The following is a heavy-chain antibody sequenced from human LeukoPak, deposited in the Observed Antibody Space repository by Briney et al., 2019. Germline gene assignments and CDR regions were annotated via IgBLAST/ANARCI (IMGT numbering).Heavy chain of an antibody. CDR1: GFTFSSYG. D-gene: IGHD6-13*01. V-gene: IGHV3-23*01. CDR2: ISGSGGST. CDR3: AKDRRGEQQPLYYFDY. Sequence: PGGSLRLSCAASGFTFSSYGMHWVRQAPGKGLEWVSAISGSGGSTYYADSVKGRFTISRDNSKNTLYLQMNSLRAEDTAVYYCAKDRRGEQQPLYYFDYWGQGTLVTVSS. J-gene: IGHJ4*02.